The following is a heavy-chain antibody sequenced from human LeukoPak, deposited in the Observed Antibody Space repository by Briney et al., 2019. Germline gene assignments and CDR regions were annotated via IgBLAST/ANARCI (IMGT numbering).Heavy chain of an antibody. D-gene: IGHD2-21*01. CDR3: TLQRISLLNYFDP. CDR1: GYTLTELS. J-gene: IGHJ5*02. CDR2: FDPEDGET. Sequence: ASVKVSCKVSGYTLTELSMHWVRQAPGKGLEWMGGFDPEDGETIYAQKFQGRVTMPKDTSTHTGYMELSSLRSDDTAVYYCTLQRISLLNYFDPWGQGTLVTVSS. V-gene: IGHV1-24*01.